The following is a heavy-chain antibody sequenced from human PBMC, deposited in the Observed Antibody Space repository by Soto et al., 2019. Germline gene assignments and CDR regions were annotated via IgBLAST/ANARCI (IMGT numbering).Heavy chain of an antibody. J-gene: IGHJ4*02. Sequence: PGGSLRLSCAASEFTFSHYWMSWLRQAPGRGLEWVANIKQDGSEIYYMDSVKGRFTISRDNAKNSLYLQMNSLRDEDTAVYYCAHGGSVSVYFDYWGQGTLVTVPQ. V-gene: IGHV3-7*03. D-gene: IGHD6-19*01. CDR3: AHGGSVSVYFDY. CDR2: IKQDGSEI. CDR1: EFTFSHYW.